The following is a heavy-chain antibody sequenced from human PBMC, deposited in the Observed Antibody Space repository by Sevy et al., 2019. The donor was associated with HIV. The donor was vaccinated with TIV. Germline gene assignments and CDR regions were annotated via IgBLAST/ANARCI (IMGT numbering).Heavy chain of an antibody. J-gene: IGHJ4*02. CDR1: GFDFSIYS. V-gene: IGHV3-23*01. CDR3: AREGCTKPHDY. D-gene: IGHD2-8*01. Sequence: GESLKISCAASGFDFSIYSMSWVPRPPGRGLKWVSPLSLGCGKINYADSVKGRFTISRDNSKSSVYLQMNNMRVEDTAVYYCAREGCTKPHDYWGQGTLVTVSS. CDR2: LSLGCGKI.